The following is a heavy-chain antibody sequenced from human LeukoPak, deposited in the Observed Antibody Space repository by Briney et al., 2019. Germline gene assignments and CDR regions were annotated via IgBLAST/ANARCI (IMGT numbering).Heavy chain of an antibody. Sequence: GGSLRLSCAASGFTLSSYAMSWVRQAPGKGLEWVSAISGSGGSTYYADSVKGRFTISRDNSKNTLYLQMNSVRAEDTAVYYCAREVVGEVYFDYWGQGTLVTVSS. CDR3: AREVVGEVYFDY. J-gene: IGHJ4*02. CDR2: ISGSGGST. V-gene: IGHV3-23*01. CDR1: GFTLSSYA. D-gene: IGHD3-22*01.